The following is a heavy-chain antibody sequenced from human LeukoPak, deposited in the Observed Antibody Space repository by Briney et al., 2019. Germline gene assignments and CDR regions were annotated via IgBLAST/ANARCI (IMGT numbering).Heavy chain of an antibody. CDR2: INQDGSEK. D-gene: IGHD1-7*01. Sequence: PGGSLRLSCAASGFTFSNYWMSGVRQAPGKGLEWVANINQDGSEKYYVNSVKGRFTISRDNAKNSLYLQMNSLRAEDTAIYFCAREDDWNYEDYWGQGTLVTVSS. J-gene: IGHJ4*02. CDR3: AREDDWNYEDY. CDR1: GFTFSNYW. V-gene: IGHV3-7*01.